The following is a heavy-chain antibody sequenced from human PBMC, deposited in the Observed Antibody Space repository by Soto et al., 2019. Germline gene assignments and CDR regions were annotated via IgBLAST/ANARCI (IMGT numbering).Heavy chain of an antibody. D-gene: IGHD6-25*01. V-gene: IGHV3-33*01. CDR3: AGEGGIAAAGGFDY. J-gene: IGHJ4*02. CDR2: IWHDGSNK. CDR1: GFTFSNYG. Sequence: QVQLVESGGGVVQPGRSLRLSCAASGFTFSNYGMHWVRQAPGKGLEWVAVIWHDGSNKDYADSVKGRFTISRDNSKNTLYLQRSSLRAEDTAVYYCAGEGGIAAAGGFDYWGQGTLVTVSS.